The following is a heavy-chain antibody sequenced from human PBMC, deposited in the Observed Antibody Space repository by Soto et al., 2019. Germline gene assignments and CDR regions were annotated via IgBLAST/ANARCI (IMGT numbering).Heavy chain of an antibody. CDR1: GFTFSSYA. J-gene: IGHJ5*02. CDR2: ISGSGGST. V-gene: IGHV3-23*01. CDR3: AKDQCGSSSWYLGWIAP. D-gene: IGHD6-13*01. Sequence: GGSLRLSCAASGFTFSSYAMSWVRQAPGKGLEWVSAISGSGGSTYYADSVKGRFTISRDNSKNTLYLQMNSLRAEDTAVYYCAKDQCGSSSWYLGWIAPWGQGTLVTGSS.